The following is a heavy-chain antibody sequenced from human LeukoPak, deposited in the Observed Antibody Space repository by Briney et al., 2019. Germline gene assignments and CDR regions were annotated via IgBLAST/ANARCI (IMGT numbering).Heavy chain of an antibody. Sequence: YWIGWVRQMPGKGLEWIGYIYYSGSTYYNPSLKSRVTISVDTSKNQFSLKLSSVTAADTAVYYCARFDVVGLHYFDYWGQGTLVTVSS. J-gene: IGHJ4*02. CDR3: ARFDVVGLHYFDY. V-gene: IGHV4-31*02. D-gene: IGHD2-21*01. CDR2: IYYSGST. CDR1: Y.